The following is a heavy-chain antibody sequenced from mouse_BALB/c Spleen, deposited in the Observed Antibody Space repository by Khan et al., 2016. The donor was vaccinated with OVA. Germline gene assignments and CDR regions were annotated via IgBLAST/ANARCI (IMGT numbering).Heavy chain of an antibody. V-gene: IGHV5-12*02. J-gene: IGHJ4*01. Sequence: EVELVESGGGLVQPGGSLKLSCATSGFTFSDYYMYWFRQTPEKRLEWVAYISNGGGTTSYPDTVKGRFTLSSVNAKNTLYLHMSRLRSEDTAPDDWSSPRYGKGDAMDYWGQGTSVTVSS. CDR3: SSPRYGKGDAMDY. CDR2: ISNGGGTT. CDR1: GFTFSDYY. D-gene: IGHD2-10*02.